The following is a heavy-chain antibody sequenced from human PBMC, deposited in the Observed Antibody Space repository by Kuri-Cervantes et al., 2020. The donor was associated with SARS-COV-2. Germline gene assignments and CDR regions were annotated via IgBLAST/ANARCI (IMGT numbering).Heavy chain of an antibody. V-gene: IGHV3-23*01. CDR2: ISGSGGST. CDR3: AKADWANYYYYYRMDV. Sequence: GESLKISCAASGFTFSSYAMSWVRQAPGKGLEWVSAISGSGGSTYYADSVKGRFTISRDNSKNTLYLQMNSLRAEDTAVYYCAKADWANYYYYYRMDVWGQGTTVTVSS. J-gene: IGHJ6*02. CDR1: GFTFSSYA. D-gene: IGHD3-9*01.